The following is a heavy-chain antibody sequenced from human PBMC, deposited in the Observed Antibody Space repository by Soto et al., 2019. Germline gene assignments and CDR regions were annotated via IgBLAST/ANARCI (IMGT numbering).Heavy chain of an antibody. V-gene: IGHV3-9*01. J-gene: IGHJ4*02. CDR2: ISWNSGSI. Sequence: GGSLRLSXAASGFTFDDYAMHWVRQAPGKGLEWVSGISWNSGSIGYADSVKGRFTISRDNAKNSLYLQMNSLRAEDTALYYCAKALSSGSTDFDYWGQGTLVTVSS. CDR1: GFTFDDYA. D-gene: IGHD6-19*01. CDR3: AKALSSGSTDFDY.